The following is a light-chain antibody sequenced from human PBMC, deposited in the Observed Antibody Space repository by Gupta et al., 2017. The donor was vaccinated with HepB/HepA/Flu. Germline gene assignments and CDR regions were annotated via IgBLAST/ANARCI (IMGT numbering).Light chain of an antibody. V-gene: IGKV1-33*01. J-gene: IGKJ4*01. CDR3: QQYDNLYPT. CDR2: DAS. CDR1: QDISNY. Sequence: DIQMTQSPSSLSASVGDRVIITCQASQDISNYLNGYQQKPGKAPKLLIYDASNLETGVPSRCSGSGSGIEFTFTIGSMQTEDMATDDGQQYDNLYPTLGGGTKVEIQ.